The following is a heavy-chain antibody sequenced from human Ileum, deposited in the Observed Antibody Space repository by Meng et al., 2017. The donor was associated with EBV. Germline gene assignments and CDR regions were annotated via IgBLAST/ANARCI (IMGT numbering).Heavy chain of an antibody. Sequence: LLECGPGPLQPSEPLPLTCPVSGGSISTSSYFWGWNRQTPGKGLEWIGSIHYNGGTAYNPSLQSRVTMSVDTSKNQFSLRLTSVTAADTAVYYCAKEQDDGDRGIHRIDSWGQGTLVTVSS. V-gene: IGHV4-39*07. J-gene: IGHJ5*01. D-gene: IGHD5-18*01. CDR3: AKEQDDGDRGIHRIDS. CDR1: GGSISTSSYF. CDR2: IHYNGGT.